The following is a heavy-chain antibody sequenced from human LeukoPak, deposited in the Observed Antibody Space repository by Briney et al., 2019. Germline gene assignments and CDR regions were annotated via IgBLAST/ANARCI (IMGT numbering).Heavy chain of an antibody. Sequence: GGSLRLSCAASGFTFSSYAMHWVRQAPGKGLEYVSAIRSNGGSTYYANSVKGRFTISRDNSKNMLYLQMGSLRAEDMAVYYCARARSFLSYMDVWGKGTTVTISS. CDR1: GFTFSSYA. V-gene: IGHV3-64*01. J-gene: IGHJ6*03. D-gene: IGHD3-10*01. CDR3: ARARSFLSYMDV. CDR2: IRSNGGST.